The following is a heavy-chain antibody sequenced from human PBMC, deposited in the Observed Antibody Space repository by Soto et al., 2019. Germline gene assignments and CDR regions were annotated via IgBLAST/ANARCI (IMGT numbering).Heavy chain of an antibody. Sequence: QVQLQQWGAGLLKPSETLSLTCAVYGGSFSGYYWTWIRQPPGPGLEWIGEINHSGSTNYNPSLKSRVTISVAPSKSQFSLKLTSVTAADTAVYYWARDKITGLFDYWGQGTLVTVSS. CDR1: GGSFSGYY. J-gene: IGHJ4*02. CDR2: INHSGST. D-gene: IGHD2-8*02. V-gene: IGHV4-34*01. CDR3: ARDKITGLFDY.